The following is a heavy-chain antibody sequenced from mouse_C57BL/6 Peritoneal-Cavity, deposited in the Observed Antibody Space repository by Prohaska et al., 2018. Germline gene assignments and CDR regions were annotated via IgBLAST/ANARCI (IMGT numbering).Heavy chain of an antibody. Sequence: EVKLLQSGGGLVQPGGSLKLSCAASGIDFSRYWMIWVRRAPGKGLEWIGKINPDSSTINYAPSLKDKFIISRDNAKNTLYLQMSKVRSEDTALYYCASTYWYFDVWGTGTTVTVSS. CDR3: ASTYWYFDV. J-gene: IGHJ1*03. CDR1: GIDFSRYW. V-gene: IGHV4-1*01. CDR2: INPDSSTI.